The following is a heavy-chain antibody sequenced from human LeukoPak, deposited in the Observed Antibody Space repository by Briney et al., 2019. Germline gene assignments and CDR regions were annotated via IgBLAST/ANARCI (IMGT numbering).Heavy chain of an antibody. CDR3: IRVFVGDEYSSSGY. D-gene: IGHD6-13*01. Sequence: GGSLRLSXAASGFTFSRYYMHWVRQAPGKGLVWVSRINSDGGSTTYADSVKGRFTISRDNAKNTLYLQMNSLKVEDTAVYYCIRVFVGDEYSSSGYWGQGTLVTVSS. V-gene: IGHV3-74*01. CDR2: INSDGGST. CDR1: GFTFSRYY. J-gene: IGHJ4*02.